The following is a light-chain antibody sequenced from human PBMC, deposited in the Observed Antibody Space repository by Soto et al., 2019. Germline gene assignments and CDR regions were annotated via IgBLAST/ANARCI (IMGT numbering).Light chain of an antibody. CDR2: EVS. CDR3: SSYASTNTLI. CDR1: SSDIGGYRY. J-gene: IGLJ2*01. V-gene: IGLV2-14*03. Sequence: QSALTQPASVSGSPGQSITISCTGTSSDIGGYRYVSWYQQHPGKAPKLMIHEVSNRPSGVSSRFSGSKSGNTASLTIFGLQAEYEADYYCSSYASTNTLIFGGGTKLTVL.